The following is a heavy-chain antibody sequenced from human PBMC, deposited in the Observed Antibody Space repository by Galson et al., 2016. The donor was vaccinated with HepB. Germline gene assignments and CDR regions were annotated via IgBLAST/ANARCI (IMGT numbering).Heavy chain of an antibody. D-gene: IGHD1-26*01. V-gene: IGHV4-59*01. Sequence: SETLSLTCSVSGDSMKNYYWSWIRQPPGKGLEWIGYIYYSGSTNYNPSLKSRVIISVDTSKNQFSLELSSVTAADTAVYYCARRVGATAFDIWGQGTMVTVSS. CDR2: IYYSGST. CDR1: GDSMKNYY. J-gene: IGHJ3*02. CDR3: ARRVGATAFDI.